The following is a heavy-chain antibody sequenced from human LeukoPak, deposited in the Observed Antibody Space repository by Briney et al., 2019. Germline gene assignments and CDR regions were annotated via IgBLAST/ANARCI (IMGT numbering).Heavy chain of an antibody. V-gene: IGHV3-21*01. Sequence: GGSLRLSCAASGFTFSSYSMNWVRQAPGKGLEWVSSISSSGSYIYYADSVKGRFTISRDNAKNSLYLQMNSLRAEDTAVYYCARVVPAAIGIYYYYGMDVWGQGTTVTVSS. CDR3: ARVVPAAIGIYYYYGMDV. CDR1: GFTFSSYS. J-gene: IGHJ6*02. D-gene: IGHD2-2*01. CDR2: ISSSGSYI.